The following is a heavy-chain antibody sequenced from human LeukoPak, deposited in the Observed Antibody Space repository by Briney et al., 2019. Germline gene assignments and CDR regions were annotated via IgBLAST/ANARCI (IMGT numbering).Heavy chain of an antibody. CDR1: GFSLSTSGMC. V-gene: IGHV2-70*11. J-gene: IGHJ5*02. CDR3: ARIGNYGDYGNWFVP. CDR2: IDWDDGK. Sequence: SGPALVKPTQTLTLTCTFSGFSLSTSGMCVSWIRQPPGKALEWLARIDWDDGKYYSTSLKTRLTISKDTSKNQVVLTMTNMDPVDTATYYCARIGNYGDYGNWFVPWGQGTLVTVSS. D-gene: IGHD4-17*01.